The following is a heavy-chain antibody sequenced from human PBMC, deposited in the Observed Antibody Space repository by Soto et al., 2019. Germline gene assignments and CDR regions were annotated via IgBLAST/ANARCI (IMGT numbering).Heavy chain of an antibody. J-gene: IGHJ3*02. CDR1: GFTFSSYS. CDR2: ISSSSSTI. Sequence: GGSLRLSCAASGFTFSSYSMNWVRQAPGKGLEWVSYISSSSSTIYYADSVKGRFTISRDNAKNSLYLQMNSLRAEDTAVYYCAREAAAEIDAFDIWGQGTMVTVSS. CDR3: AREAAAEIDAFDI. D-gene: IGHD6-13*01. V-gene: IGHV3-48*01.